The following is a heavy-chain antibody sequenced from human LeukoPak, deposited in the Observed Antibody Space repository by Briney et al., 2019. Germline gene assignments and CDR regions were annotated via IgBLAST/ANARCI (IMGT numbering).Heavy chain of an antibody. CDR1: GGTFSSYA. Sequence: SVKVSCKASGGTFSSYAISWVRQAPGQGLEWMGGIIPIFGTANYAQKFQGRVTITTDESTSTAYMELSSLRSEDTAVYYCAREGAAMGYFDYWGQGTLVTVSS. CDR2: IIPIFGTA. CDR3: AREGAAMGYFDY. V-gene: IGHV1-69*05. J-gene: IGHJ4*02. D-gene: IGHD2-2*01.